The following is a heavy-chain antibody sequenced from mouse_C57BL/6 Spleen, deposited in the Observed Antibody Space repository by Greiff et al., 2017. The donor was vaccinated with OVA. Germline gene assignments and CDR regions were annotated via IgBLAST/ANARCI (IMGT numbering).Heavy chain of an antibody. CDR3: ARGDYGPYHYAMDY. CDR2: IYPGDGDT. Sequence: QVQLQQSGPELVKPGASVKISCKASGYAFSSSWMNWVKQRPGKGLEWIGRIYPGDGDTNYNGKFKGKATLTADKSSSTAYMQLSSLTSEDSAVYFFARGDYGPYHYAMDYWGQGTSVTVSS. D-gene: IGHD1-1*02. V-gene: IGHV1-82*01. J-gene: IGHJ4*01. CDR1: GYAFSSSW.